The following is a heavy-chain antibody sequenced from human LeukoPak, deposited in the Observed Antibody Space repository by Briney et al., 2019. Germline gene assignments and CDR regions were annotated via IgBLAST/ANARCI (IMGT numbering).Heavy chain of an antibody. J-gene: IGHJ4*02. Sequence: SETLFLTCTVSGGSISSYYWSWIRQPPGKGLEWIGYIYYSGSTNYNPSLKSRVTISVDTSKNQFSLKLSSVTAADTAVYYCARLEGSSGYYYVVYWGQGTLVTVSS. CDR3: ARLEGSSGYYYVVY. D-gene: IGHD3-22*01. V-gene: IGHV4-59*01. CDR2: IYYSGST. CDR1: GGSISSYY.